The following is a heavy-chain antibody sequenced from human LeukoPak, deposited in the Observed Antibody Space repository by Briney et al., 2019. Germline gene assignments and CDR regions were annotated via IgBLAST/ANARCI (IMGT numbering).Heavy chain of an antibody. Sequence: SVKVSCKASGGAFISDAISGVRPAPGQGGGWRGGVIPIFGTANYAQKFQGRVTITADESTSTAYMELSSLRSEDTAVYYCARERSGGDAFDIWGQGTMVTVSS. CDR1: GGAFISDA. CDR3: ARERSGGDAFDI. J-gene: IGHJ3*02. CDR2: VIPIFGTA. D-gene: IGHD2-15*01. V-gene: IGHV1-69*13.